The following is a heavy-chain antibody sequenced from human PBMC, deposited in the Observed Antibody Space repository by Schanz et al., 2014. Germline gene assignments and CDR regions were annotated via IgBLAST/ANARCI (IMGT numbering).Heavy chain of an antibody. CDR2: ISSSSSTR. CDR3: ARGGPAYYFDD. CDR1: GFMFSSYG. Sequence: EVQLVESGGGVVQPGRSLRLSCAASGFMFSSYGMNWVRQAPGKGLEWVSYISSSSSTRYYADSVKGRFTISRDNAKNSLYLQMTSLRAEDTAVYYCARGGPAYYFDDWGQGTLVTVSS. J-gene: IGHJ4*02. V-gene: IGHV3-48*01.